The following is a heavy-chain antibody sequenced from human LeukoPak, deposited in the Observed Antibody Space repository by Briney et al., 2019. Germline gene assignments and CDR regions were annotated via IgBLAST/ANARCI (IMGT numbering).Heavy chain of an antibody. J-gene: IGHJ3*02. CDR3: ARAGFGKDAFDI. Sequence: GASVKVSCKASGYTFTGYYMHWVRQAPGQGLEWMGGIIPIFGTVNSAQKFQGRVTITADKSTSTAYMELSSLRSEDTAVYYCARAGFGKDAFDIWGQGTMVTVSS. CDR1: GYTFTGYY. D-gene: IGHD3-3*01. CDR2: IIPIFGTV. V-gene: IGHV1-69*06.